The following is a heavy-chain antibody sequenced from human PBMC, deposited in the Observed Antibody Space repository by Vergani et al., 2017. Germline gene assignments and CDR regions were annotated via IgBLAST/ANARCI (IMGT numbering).Heavy chain of an antibody. Sequence: QVQLPESGPGLVKPSGTLSLTCAVSGGSISRSNWWSWVRQPPGKGLEWIGEIYHSGSTNYNPSLKSRVTISVDTSKNQFSLKLSSVTAADTAVYYCARGILWFGELSWFDPWGQGTLVTVSS. CDR1: GGSISRSNW. D-gene: IGHD3-10*01. V-gene: IGHV4-4*02. J-gene: IGHJ5*02. CDR2: IYHSGST. CDR3: ARGILWFGELSWFDP.